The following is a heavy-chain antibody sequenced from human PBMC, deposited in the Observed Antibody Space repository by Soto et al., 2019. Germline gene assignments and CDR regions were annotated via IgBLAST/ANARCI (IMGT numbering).Heavy chain of an antibody. Sequence: EVHLVESGGGLVQPGGSLRLSCATSGFTFSNYWMSWVRQAPGEGLEWVANIKQSGTEEYYVDSVRGRFTISRDNAKNSLYLQLSSLRVEDTAVYYCAALDSTMIQTGGYWGQGTLVIVSA. D-gene: IGHD5-18*01. CDR3: AALDSTMIQTGGY. V-gene: IGHV3-7*01. CDR2: IKQSGTEE. CDR1: GFTFSNYW. J-gene: IGHJ4*02.